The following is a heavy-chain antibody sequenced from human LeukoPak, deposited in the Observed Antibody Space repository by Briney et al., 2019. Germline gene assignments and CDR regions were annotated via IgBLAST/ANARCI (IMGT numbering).Heavy chain of an antibody. J-gene: IGHJ5*01. CDR3: AREFES. Sequence: SQTLSLTCTVSGGSISSGSHYWGWIRPPAGKGLEWIGLIYTSGTTKTNPSLESRVTISLDTSKNQFSLKLGSVTAADTAVYYCAREFESWGQGTLVTVSS. CDR2: IYTSGTT. V-gene: IGHV4-61*02. CDR1: GGSISSGSHY.